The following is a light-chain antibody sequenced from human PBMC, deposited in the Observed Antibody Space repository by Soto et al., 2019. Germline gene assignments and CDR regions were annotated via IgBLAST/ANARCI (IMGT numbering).Light chain of an antibody. CDR2: KSS. CDR1: QTINNW. J-gene: IGKJ4*01. Sequence: DIQMTQSPSTLSASVGDRVTITCRASQTINNWLAWYQQKPGKAPNLLIYKSSNLESGVPSRFSGSGSGTEFTLTISSLQPDEFATYYCQQSSTFPLTFGGGTKVEIK. V-gene: IGKV1-5*03. CDR3: QQSSTFPLT.